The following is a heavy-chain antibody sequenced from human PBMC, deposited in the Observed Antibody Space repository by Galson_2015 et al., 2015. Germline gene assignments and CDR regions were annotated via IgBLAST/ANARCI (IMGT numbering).Heavy chain of an antibody. V-gene: IGHV3-23*01. Sequence: SLRLSCAASGFTFSTYAMTWVHQAPGKGLEWVSVISGSGGTTSYADSVKGRFTISRDNSKNTLYLQTDSLGADDTAVYYCARDRGFDGFDIWGQGTMLTVSS. D-gene: IGHD3-10*01. CDR2: ISGSGGTT. J-gene: IGHJ3*02. CDR3: ARDRGFDGFDI. CDR1: GFTFSTYA.